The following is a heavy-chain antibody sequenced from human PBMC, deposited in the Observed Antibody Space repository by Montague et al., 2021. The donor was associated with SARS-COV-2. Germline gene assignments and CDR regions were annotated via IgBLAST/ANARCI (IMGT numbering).Heavy chain of an antibody. CDR2: VYFSGSA. CDR3: ARRTSSGWTFDY. D-gene: IGHD6-19*01. V-gene: IGHV4-59*08. CDR1: AGSINSYY. Sequence: SETLSLTCTVSAGSINSYYWSWIRQPPGKGLEWIGYVYFSGSATYNPSLKSRVTISVDTSRNQFSLQLTSVTAADTAVYYCARRTSSGWTFDYWGQGTEVSVSS. J-gene: IGHJ4*02.